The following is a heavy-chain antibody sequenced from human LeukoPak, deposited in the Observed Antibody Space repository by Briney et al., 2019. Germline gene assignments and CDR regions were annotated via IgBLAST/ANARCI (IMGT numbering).Heavy chain of an antibody. CDR3: ATAYSSGWADY. CDR1: GITFSGYA. D-gene: IGHD6-19*01. J-gene: IGHJ4*02. V-gene: IGHV3-30*04. Sequence: GGSLRLSCAASGITFSGYAMRWVRQAPGKGLEGVAIISYDGSNKNYADSVKGRLTISRDNSNNMLFLQLNSLRTDDTAVYFCATAYSSGWADYWGQGTLVTVSS. CDR2: ISYDGSNK.